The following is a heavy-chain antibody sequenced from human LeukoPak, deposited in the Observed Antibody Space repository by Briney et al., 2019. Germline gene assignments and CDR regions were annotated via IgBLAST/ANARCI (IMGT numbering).Heavy chain of an antibody. D-gene: IGHD2-21*01. Sequence: GGSLRLSCVGSGFTFRSHAMSWVRQAPEKGLEFVSGIYENGGTTYYADSVKGRFSISRDNSKNTLYLQMDSLRGEDTAVYYCAKDFRIGYSAHFDFWGQGALVTVSS. V-gene: IGHV3-23*01. CDR1: GFTFRSHA. CDR2: IYENGGTT. J-gene: IGHJ4*02. CDR3: AKDFRIGYSAHFDF.